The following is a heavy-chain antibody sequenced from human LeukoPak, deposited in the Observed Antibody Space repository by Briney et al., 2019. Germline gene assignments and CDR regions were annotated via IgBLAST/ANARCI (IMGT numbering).Heavy chain of an antibody. D-gene: IGHD3-22*01. CDR1: GYTFTGYY. Sequence: ASVKVSCKASGYTFTGYYMHWVRQAPGQGLEWMGWINPNSGGTNYAQKFQGRVTMTRDTSISTAYMELSRPRSDDTAVYYCAKGYYYDSSGYYKRPGYFQHWGQGTLVTVSS. CDR3: AKGYYYDSSGYYKRPGYFQH. J-gene: IGHJ1*01. V-gene: IGHV1-2*02. CDR2: INPNSGGT.